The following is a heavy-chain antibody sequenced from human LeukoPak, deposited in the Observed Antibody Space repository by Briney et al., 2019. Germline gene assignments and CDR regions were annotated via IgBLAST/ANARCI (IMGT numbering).Heavy chain of an antibody. CDR2: INHSGST. CDR3: ARGRMIVNH. D-gene: IGHD3-22*01. CDR1: GGSFSGYY. J-gene: IGHJ5*02. Sequence: SETLSLTCAVYGGSFSGYYWTWIRQPPGKGLEWIGEINHSGSTNYNPSLKSRVTISVDTSKNQFSLKLSSVTAADTAVYYCARGRMIVNHWGQGTLVTVSS. V-gene: IGHV4-34*01.